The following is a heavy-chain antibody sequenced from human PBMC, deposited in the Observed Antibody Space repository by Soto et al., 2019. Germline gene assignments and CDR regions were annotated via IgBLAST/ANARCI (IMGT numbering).Heavy chain of an antibody. CDR3: ARAARGVRYYYYYGMDV. J-gene: IGHJ6*02. V-gene: IGHV3-33*08. CDR1: GFTFSSYA. CDR2: IWYDGSNK. Sequence: LRLSCAASGFTFSSYAIHWVRQAPGKGLEWVAVIWYDGSNKYYADSVKGRFTISRDNSKNTLYLQMNSLRAEDTVVYYCARAARGVRYYYYYGMDVWGQGTTVTVSS. D-gene: IGHD3-10*01.